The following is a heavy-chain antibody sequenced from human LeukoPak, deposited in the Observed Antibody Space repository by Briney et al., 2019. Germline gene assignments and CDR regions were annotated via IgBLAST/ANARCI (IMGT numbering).Heavy chain of an antibody. CDR1: GYTFTSYY. CDR3: ARDYWILRYFDY. J-gene: IGHJ4*02. Sequence: ASVKVSCKASGYTFTSYYMHWVRQAPGQGLEWMGIINPSGGSTSYAQKFQGRVTMTRDMSTSTVYMELSSLRSEDTAVYYCARDYWILRYFDYWGQGTLVTVSS. CDR2: INPSGGST. V-gene: IGHV1-46*01. D-gene: IGHD5-18*01.